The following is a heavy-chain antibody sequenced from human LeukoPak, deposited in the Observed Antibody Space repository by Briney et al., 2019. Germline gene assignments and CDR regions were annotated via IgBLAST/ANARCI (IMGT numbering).Heavy chain of an antibody. V-gene: IGHV5-51*01. CDR1: GYSFTNYW. J-gene: IGHJ4*02. Sequence: GESLQISCKGSGYSFTNYWIGWVRQMPGEGLEWMGIIYPGDSDTRYSPSFQGQVTISADKSISTAYLQWSSLKASDTAMYYCARHVGSCLSGGCYNDFWGQGTLVTVSS. D-gene: IGHD2-15*01. CDR3: ARHVGSCLSGGCYNDF. CDR2: IYPGDSDT.